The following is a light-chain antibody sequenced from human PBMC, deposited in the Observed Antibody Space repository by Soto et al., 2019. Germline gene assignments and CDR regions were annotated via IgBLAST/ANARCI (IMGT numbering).Light chain of an antibody. CDR2: WAS. J-gene: IGKJ1*01. Sequence: DIVMTQSPDSLAVSLGERATINCKSSQSLLYSSNNKNYLAWYQQKPGQPPKLLLYWASTRESGVPDRFSGSGPGTDFTLTINSLQAEDVAIYYCQQYYSSTSWTFGQGTKVDI. CDR3: QQYYSSTSWT. V-gene: IGKV4-1*01. CDR1: QSLLYSSNNKNY.